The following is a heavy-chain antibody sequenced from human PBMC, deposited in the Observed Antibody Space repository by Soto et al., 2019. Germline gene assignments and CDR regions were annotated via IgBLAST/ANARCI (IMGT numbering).Heavy chain of an antibody. J-gene: IGHJ4*02. V-gene: IGHV3-30-3*01. CDR1: GFTFSSYA. D-gene: IGHD3-22*01. CDR3: ARVPGGSGYYYVDY. Sequence: GGSLRLSCAASGFTFSSYAMHWVRQAPGKGLEWVAVISYDGSNKYYADSVKGRFTISRDNSKNTLYLQMNSLRAEDTAVYYCARVPGGSGYYYVDYWGQGTLVTVSS. CDR2: ISYDGSNK.